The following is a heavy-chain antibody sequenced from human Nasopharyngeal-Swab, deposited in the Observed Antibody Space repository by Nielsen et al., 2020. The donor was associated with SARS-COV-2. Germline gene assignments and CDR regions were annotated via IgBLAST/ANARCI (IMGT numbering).Heavy chain of an antibody. V-gene: IGHV3-49*04. CDR2: IRSKAYGGTT. Sequence: GESLKISCPASGFTFGDYAMSWVRQAPGKGLEWVGFIRSKAYGGTTEYAASVKGRFTISRDDSKSIAYLQMNSLKTEDTAVYYCTRAEFQLRPDAFDIWGQGTMVTVSS. J-gene: IGHJ3*02. D-gene: IGHD1-26*01. CDR1: GFTFGDYA. CDR3: TRAEFQLRPDAFDI.